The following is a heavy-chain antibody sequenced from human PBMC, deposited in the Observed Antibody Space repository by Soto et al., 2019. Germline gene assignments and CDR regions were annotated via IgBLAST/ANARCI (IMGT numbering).Heavy chain of an antibody. Sequence: ASVKVSCKASGCTFTSYGISWVRQAPGQGLEWMGWISAYNGNTNYAQKLQGRVTMTTDTSTSTAYMELRSLRSDDMAVYYCALGYCSGGSCYTPYYGMDVWGQGTTVTVSS. J-gene: IGHJ6*02. CDR3: ALGYCSGGSCYTPYYGMDV. CDR1: GCTFTSYG. V-gene: IGHV1-18*03. D-gene: IGHD2-15*01. CDR2: ISAYNGNT.